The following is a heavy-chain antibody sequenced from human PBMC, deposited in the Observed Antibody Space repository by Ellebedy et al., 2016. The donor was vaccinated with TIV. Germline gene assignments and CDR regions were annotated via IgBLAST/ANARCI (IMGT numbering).Heavy chain of an antibody. CDR1: GFSFRSYW. CDR2: INQDGSDK. CDR3: ATDGSYGDYRSPTHAFVM. J-gene: IGHJ3*02. D-gene: IGHD4-17*01. V-gene: IGHV3-7*01. Sequence: GGSLRLSCGASGFSFRSYWMTWVRQAPGKGLEWAANINQDGSDKYYEDSVKGRFTIARDNAKNSLFLQMSSLRVEDTAVYYCATDGSYGDYRSPTHAFVMWGQGTMVAVSS.